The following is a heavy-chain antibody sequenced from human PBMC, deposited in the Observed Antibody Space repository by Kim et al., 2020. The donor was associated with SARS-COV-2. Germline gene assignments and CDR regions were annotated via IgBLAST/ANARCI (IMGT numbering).Heavy chain of an antibody. CDR2: GNP. V-gene: IGHV7-4-1*02. Sequence: GNPTYAQGFTGRFVFSLDTSVSTAYLQISSLKAEDTAVYYCARSPRAFDIWGQGTMVTVSS. CDR3: ARSPRAFDI. J-gene: IGHJ3*02.